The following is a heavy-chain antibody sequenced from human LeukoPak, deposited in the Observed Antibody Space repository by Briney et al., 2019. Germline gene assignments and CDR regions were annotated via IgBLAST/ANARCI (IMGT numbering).Heavy chain of an antibody. CDR3: RRGKNGDLDY. V-gene: IGHV1-18*01. D-gene: IGHD3-10*01. CDR2: ISTYNGNK. Sequence: GASVTVSCTTSGYTFTSYGISWMRHAPGQGLERMGWISTYNGNKNYAKTLQGRVIITTDTSTSTAYMELRSPRSDDAAVYCCRRGKNGDLDYWGQGTLVTVSS. J-gene: IGHJ4*02. CDR1: GYTFTSYG.